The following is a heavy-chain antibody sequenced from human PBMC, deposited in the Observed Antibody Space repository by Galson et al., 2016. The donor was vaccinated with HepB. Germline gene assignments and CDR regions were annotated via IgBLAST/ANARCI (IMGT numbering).Heavy chain of an antibody. Sequence: WVRQAPGKGLEWVSSISDNSGSTYYADSVKGRFTISRDNSKNTLYLQMKSLRAEDTGMYYCAKYVGYSSTPNYFDYWGQGTLVTVSS. CDR2: ISDNSGST. D-gene: IGHD6-13*01. CDR3: AKYVGYSSTPNYFDY. J-gene: IGHJ4*02. V-gene: IGHV3-23*01.